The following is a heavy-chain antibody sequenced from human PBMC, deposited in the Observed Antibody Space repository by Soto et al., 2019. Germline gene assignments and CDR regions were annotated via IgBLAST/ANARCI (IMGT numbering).Heavy chain of an antibody. CDR3: ARVERGTATTVVDAFDI. Sequence: SETLSLTCAVYGGFVSSGSYYWSWIRQPPGKGLEWIGEMSQSGGTHFNPSLKSRVTISVDTSKNQFSMMMSSVTAADTALYYCARVERGTATTVVDAFDIWGPGTMVTVSS. CDR2: MSQSGGT. D-gene: IGHD1-1*01. J-gene: IGHJ3*02. CDR1: GGFVSSGSYY. V-gene: IGHV4-61*01.